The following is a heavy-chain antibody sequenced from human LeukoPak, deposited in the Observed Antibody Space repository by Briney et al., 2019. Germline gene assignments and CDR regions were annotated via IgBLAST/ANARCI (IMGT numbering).Heavy chain of an antibody. CDR3: ARDYGGNSAFHPKLYFDL. CDR2: INHSGST. Sequence: PSETLSLTCAVYGGSFSGYYWSWIRQPPGKGLEWIGEINHSGSTNYNPSLKSRVTISVDTSKNQFSLKLSSVTAADTAVYYCARDYGGNSAFHPKLYFDLWGRGTLVTVSS. D-gene: IGHD4-23*01. J-gene: IGHJ2*01. CDR1: GGSFSGYY. V-gene: IGHV4-34*01.